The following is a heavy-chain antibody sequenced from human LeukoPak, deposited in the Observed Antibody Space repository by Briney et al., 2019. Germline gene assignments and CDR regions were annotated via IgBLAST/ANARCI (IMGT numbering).Heavy chain of an antibody. Sequence: ASVKVSCKASGYTFTGYYMHWVRQAPGQGLEWMGWINPNSGGTNYAQKFQGRVTMTRDTSISTAYMELSRPRSDDTAVYYCARLGESVVVVAAYDYWGQGTLVTVSS. CDR2: INPNSGGT. CDR1: GYTFTGYY. J-gene: IGHJ4*02. CDR3: ARLGESVVVVAAYDY. D-gene: IGHD2-15*01. V-gene: IGHV1-2*02.